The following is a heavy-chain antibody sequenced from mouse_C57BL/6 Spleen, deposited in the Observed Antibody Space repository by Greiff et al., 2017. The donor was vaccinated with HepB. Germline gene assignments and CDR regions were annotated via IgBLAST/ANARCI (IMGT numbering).Heavy chain of an antibody. J-gene: IGHJ4*01. Sequence: VQLQQPGAELVMPGASVKLSCKASGYTFTSYWMHWVKQRPGQGLEWIGEIDPSDSYTNYNQKFKGKSTLTADKSSSTAYMQLSSLTSEDSAVYYCARRRSLGAMDYWGQGTSVTVSS. CDR3: ARRRSLGAMDY. D-gene: IGHD1-1*01. CDR1: GYTFTSYW. CDR2: IDPSDSYT. V-gene: IGHV1-69*01.